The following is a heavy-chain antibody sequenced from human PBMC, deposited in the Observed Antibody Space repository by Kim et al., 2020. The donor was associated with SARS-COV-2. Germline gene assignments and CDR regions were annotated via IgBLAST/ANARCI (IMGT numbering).Heavy chain of an antibody. CDR2: IYPGDSDT. D-gene: IGHD5-12*01. CDR1: GYSFTSYW. J-gene: IGHJ3*02. CDR3: ARRTGVEMATLDAFDI. V-gene: IGHV5-51*01. Sequence: GESLKISCKGSGYSFTSYWIGWVRQMPGKGLEWMGIIYPGDSDTRYSPSFQGQVTISADKSISTAYLQWSSLKASDTAMYYCARRTGVEMATLDAFDIWGQGTMVTVSS.